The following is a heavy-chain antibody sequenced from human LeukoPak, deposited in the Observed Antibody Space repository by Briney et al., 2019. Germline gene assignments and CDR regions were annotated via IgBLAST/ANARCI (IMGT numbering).Heavy chain of an antibody. CDR2: IYYSGST. D-gene: IGHD3-3*01. CDR3: ARVHRGYDFWSGPGGHYFDY. CDR1: GGSISSGDYY. V-gene: IGHV4-30-4*08. Sequence: SSQTLSLTCTVSGGSISSGDYYWSWIRQPPGKGLEWIGYIYYSGSTYYNPSLKSRVTISVDTSKNQFSLKLGSVTAAGTAVYYCARVHRGYDFWSGPGGHYFDYWGQGTLVTVSS. J-gene: IGHJ4*02.